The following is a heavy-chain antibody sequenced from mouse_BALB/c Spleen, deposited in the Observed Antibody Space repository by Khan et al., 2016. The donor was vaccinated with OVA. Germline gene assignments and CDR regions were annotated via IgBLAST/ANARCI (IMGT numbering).Heavy chain of an antibody. J-gene: IGHJ3*01. CDR3: AGGRTY. Sequence: EVQLVESGPGLVKPSQSLSLTCTVTGYSITSDYAWNWIRQFPGNKLEWMGYISYSGSTSYTPSLKSRISITRDTSKNHFFLQLNSVTTEDTATYYCAGGRTYWGQGTLVTVSA. CDR2: ISYSGST. CDR1: GYSITSDYA. D-gene: IGHD3-3*01. V-gene: IGHV3-2*02.